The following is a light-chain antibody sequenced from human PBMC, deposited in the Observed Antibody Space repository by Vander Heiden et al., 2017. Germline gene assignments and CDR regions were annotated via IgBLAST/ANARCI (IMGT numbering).Light chain of an antibody. CDR1: SSAVGGYDS. CDR3: CSYAGTYTPVV. V-gene: IGLV2-11*01. Sequence: QSALTQPRSVSGSPGQSVTISCTGTSSAVGGYDSVSWYQQHPGKAPKLLIYDVSKRPSGVPDRFSGSKSGNTASLTISGLQADDEADYYCCSYAGTYTPVVFGGGTKLTVL. J-gene: IGLJ2*01. CDR2: DVS.